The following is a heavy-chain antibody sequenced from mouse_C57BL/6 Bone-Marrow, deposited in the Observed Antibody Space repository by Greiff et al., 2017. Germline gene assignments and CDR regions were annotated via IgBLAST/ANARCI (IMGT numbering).Heavy chain of an antibody. D-gene: IGHD1-1*01. V-gene: IGHV5-4*01. CDR2: ISDGGSYT. CDR1: GFTFSSYA. Sequence: DVQLVESGGGLVKPGGSLKLSCAASGFTFSSYAMSWVRQTPEKRLEWVATISDGGSYTYYPDNVKGRFTISRDNAKNNLYLQMSQLKSEDTAMYYCASTVVATGAMDYWGQGTSVTVSS. J-gene: IGHJ4*01. CDR3: ASTVVATGAMDY.